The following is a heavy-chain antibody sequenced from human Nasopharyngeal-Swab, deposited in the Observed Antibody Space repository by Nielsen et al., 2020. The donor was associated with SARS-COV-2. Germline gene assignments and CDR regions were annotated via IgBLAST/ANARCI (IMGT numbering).Heavy chain of an antibody. CDR3: ARDGLDYDFWSAYFMDV. CDR1: GFTFNNYN. CDR2: ISSSSYI. V-gene: IGHV3-21*01. Sequence: GESLKISCAASGFTFNNYNFNWVRQAPGKGREGVSSISSSSYIYYADSVKGRFTISRDNAKNSLYLQMNSLRAEDTAVYYCARDGLDYDFWSAYFMDVWGQGTTVTVSS. J-gene: IGHJ6*02. D-gene: IGHD3-3*01.